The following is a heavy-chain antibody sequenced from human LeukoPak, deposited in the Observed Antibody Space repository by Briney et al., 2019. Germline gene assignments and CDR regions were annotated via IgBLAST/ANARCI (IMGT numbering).Heavy chain of an antibody. J-gene: IGHJ1*01. CDR2: VKNRGDGYTK. CDR3: ARGPRWRWLQTPRAEYFQH. Sequence: KPGGSLRLSCVVSTFTKAWMNWVRQAPGKGLEWVGRVKNRGDGYTKDYAAPVKGRFTISRDNSKNTLYLQMNGLRAEDTAVYYCARGPRWRWLQTPRAEYFQHWGQGTLVTVSS. D-gene: IGHD5-24*01. V-gene: IGHV3-15*07. CDR1: TFTKAW.